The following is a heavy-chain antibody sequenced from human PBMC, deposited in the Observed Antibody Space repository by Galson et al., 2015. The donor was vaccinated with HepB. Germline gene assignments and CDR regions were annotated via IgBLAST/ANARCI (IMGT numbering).Heavy chain of an antibody. Sequence: SVKVSCKASGGTFSSYAISWVRQAPGQGLEWMGGIIPIFGTANYAQKFQGRVTITADESTSTAYMELSSLRSEDTAVYYCASGVWEGVVVVPAAIQLVLDYWGQGTLVTVSS. D-gene: IGHD2-2*02. V-gene: IGHV1-69*13. CDR3: ASGVWEGVVVVPAAIQLVLDY. J-gene: IGHJ4*02. CDR2: IIPIFGTA. CDR1: GGTFSSYA.